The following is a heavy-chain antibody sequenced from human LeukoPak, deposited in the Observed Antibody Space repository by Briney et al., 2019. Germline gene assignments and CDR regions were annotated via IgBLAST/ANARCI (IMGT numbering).Heavy chain of an antibody. Sequence: GGSLRLSCAASGFTFSNDLMTWVRQGPGKGLEWVSGISGSGGSTYYADSVKGRFTISRGNSKKKLYLQMNSLRAEDTAAYYCAKGYGDYWGQGTLLTVSS. D-gene: IGHD3-16*01. CDR2: ISGSGGST. J-gene: IGHJ4*02. V-gene: IGHV3-23*01. CDR1: GFTFSNDL. CDR3: AKGYGDY.